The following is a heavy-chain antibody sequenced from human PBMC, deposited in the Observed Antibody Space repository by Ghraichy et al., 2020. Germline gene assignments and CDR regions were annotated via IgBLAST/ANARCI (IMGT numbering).Heavy chain of an antibody. D-gene: IGHD1-26*01. V-gene: IGHV1-2*02. CDR1: GYTFTGYY. CDR2: INPNSGGT. CDR3: ARDPAVGPPLHAFDI. J-gene: IGHJ3*02. Sequence: ASVKVSCKASGYTFTGYYMHWVRQAPGQGLEWMGWINPNSGGTNYAQKFQGRVTMTRDTSISTAYMELSRLRSDDTAVYYCARDPAVGPPLHAFDIWGQGTMITVSS.